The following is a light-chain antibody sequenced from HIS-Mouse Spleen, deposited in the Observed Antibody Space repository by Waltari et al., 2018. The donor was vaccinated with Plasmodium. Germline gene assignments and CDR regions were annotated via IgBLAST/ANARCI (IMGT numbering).Light chain of an antibody. CDR3: QQNYNTWT. Sequence: SQMTQSPSSLSASVGDRGTIPCRASQSISSYLNLYQQKPGKAPKLLIYAASRLQSGVPSRFSGSGSGTDFTLTISSLQPEDFATYYCQQNYNTWTFGQGTKVEIK. V-gene: IGKV1-39*01. CDR2: AAS. CDR1: QSISSY. J-gene: IGKJ1*01.